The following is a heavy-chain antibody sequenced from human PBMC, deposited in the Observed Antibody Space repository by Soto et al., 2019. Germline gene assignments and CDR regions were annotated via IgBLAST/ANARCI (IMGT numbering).Heavy chain of an antibody. J-gene: IGHJ4*02. CDR1: GGAFSAYY. CDR3: ARGSVDTVDSSGFYEY. D-gene: IGHD3-22*01. CDR2: INHSGGT. V-gene: IGHV4-34*01. Sequence: SETLSLTCAVYGGAFSAYYWIWIRHPPGKGLEWIGEINHSGGTSYNPSLKSRVTISVDTSKSQFSLKLTSVTAADRAVYYCARGSVDTVDSSGFYEYWGRGTPVTVSS.